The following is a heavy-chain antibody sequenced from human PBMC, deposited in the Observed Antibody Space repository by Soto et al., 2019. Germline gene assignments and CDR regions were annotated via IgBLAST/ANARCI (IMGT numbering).Heavy chain of an antibody. CDR3: ARDVSPTY. Sequence: QVQLQESGPGLVKPSETLSLTCIVSGDSISPYYWTWIRQPPGKGLEWIGHIYYSGSPNYNPSLKSRVTISVDTSKSQFSLKLSSATAADTAVYYCARDVSPTYWGQGMLVTVSS. CDR2: IYYSGSP. J-gene: IGHJ4*02. V-gene: IGHV4-59*01. CDR1: GDSISPYY.